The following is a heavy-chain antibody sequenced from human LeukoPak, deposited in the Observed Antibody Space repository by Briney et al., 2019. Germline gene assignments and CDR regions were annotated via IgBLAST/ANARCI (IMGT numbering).Heavy chain of an antibody. CDR2: INQDGSEK. CDR3: ARGHYDVLAASYKWTPDY. Sequence: GGSLRLSCAASEFTFSCYWMNWVRQAPGKGPEGVANINQDGSEKHYVDSVKGRFTTSRDNAKNSLSLQLNSLRVEDTAVYYCARGHYDVLAASYKWTPDYWGQGTLVTVSS. J-gene: IGHJ4*02. V-gene: IGHV3-7*01. CDR1: EFTFSCYW. D-gene: IGHD3-9*01.